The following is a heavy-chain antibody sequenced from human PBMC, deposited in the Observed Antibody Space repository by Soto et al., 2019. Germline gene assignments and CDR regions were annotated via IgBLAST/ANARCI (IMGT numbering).Heavy chain of an antibody. D-gene: IGHD6-13*01. CDR1: GFTFSSYA. CDR3: AKYSSSWYGFGY. Sequence: GGSLRLSCAASGFTFSSYAISWVRQAPGKGLEWVSAISGSGGSTYYADSVKGRFTISRDNSKNTLYLQMNSLRAEDTAVYYCAKYSSSWYGFGYWGQGTLDTVSS. V-gene: IGHV3-23*01. J-gene: IGHJ4*02. CDR2: ISGSGGST.